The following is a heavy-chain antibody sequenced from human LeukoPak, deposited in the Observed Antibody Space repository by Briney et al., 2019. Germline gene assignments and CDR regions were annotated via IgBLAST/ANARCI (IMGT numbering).Heavy chain of an antibody. CDR1: GYTLTELS. CDR2: FDPEDGET. CDR3: ARDGEDYGGNSGDFDY. D-gene: IGHD4-23*01. Sequence: GASVKVSCKVSGYTLTELSMHWVRQAPGKGLEWMGGFDPEDGETIYAQKFQGRVTMTEDTSTDTAYMELSRLRSDDTAVYYCARDGEDYGGNSGDFDYWGQGTLVTVSS. V-gene: IGHV1-24*01. J-gene: IGHJ4*02.